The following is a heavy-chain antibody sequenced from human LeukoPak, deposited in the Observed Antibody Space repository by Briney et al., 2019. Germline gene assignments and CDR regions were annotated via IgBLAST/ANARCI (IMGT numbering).Heavy chain of an antibody. D-gene: IGHD2-15*01. J-gene: IGHJ4*02. V-gene: IGHV1-18*01. CDR2: ISAYNGNT. CDR3: AREGDCSGGSCYWETDY. Sequence: ASVKVSCKASGYTFTSYGISWVRQAPGQGLEWMGWISAYNGNTNYAQKLQDRVTMTTDTSTSTAYMELRSLRSDDTAVYYCAREGDCSGGSCYWETDYWGQGTLVTVSS. CDR1: GYTFTSYG.